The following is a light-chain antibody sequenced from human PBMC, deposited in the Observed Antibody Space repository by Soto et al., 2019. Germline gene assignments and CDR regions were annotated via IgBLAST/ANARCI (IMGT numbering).Light chain of an antibody. V-gene: IGLV1-47*01. CDR1: ISNLGTNY. CDR2: SDT. J-gene: IGLJ3*02. CDR3: ATWRDSVSGVL. Sequence: QSVLTQPPSASGTPGQRVTIFGPGSISNLGTNYVSWYQQVPGMAPKLLIYSDTQRPSGVPDRFSGSKSGTSASLAISGLRSDDEADYYCATWRDSVSGVLFGGGTKLTVL.